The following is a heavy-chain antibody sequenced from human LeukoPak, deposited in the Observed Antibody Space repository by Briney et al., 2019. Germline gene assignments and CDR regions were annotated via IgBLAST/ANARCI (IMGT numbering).Heavy chain of an antibody. D-gene: IGHD1-26*01. CDR2: INPNSGGT. Sequence: ASVKVSCKASGYTFTGYYMHWVRQAPGQGLEWMGWINPNSGGTNYAQKFQGRVTMTRDTSISTAYMELSRLRSDDTAVYYCARIQYSGGYWGSLDYWGQGTLVTVSS. J-gene: IGHJ4*02. CDR3: ARIQYSGGYWGSLDY. V-gene: IGHV1-2*02. CDR1: GYTFTGYY.